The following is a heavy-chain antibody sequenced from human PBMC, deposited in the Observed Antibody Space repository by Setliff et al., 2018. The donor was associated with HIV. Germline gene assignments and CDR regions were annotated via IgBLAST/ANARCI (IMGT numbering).Heavy chain of an antibody. CDR1: GGTFSSYA. CDR2: IIPILSIA. D-gene: IGHD6-19*01. J-gene: IGHJ4*02. Sequence: SVKVSCKASGGTFSSYAISWVRQAPGQGLGWMGGIIPILSIANYAQKFQGRVTITADKSTSTAYMELSSLRSEDTAVYYCARAVSGWYARKPSFDYWGQGTLVTVS. V-gene: IGHV1-69*10. CDR3: ARAVSGWYARKPSFDY.